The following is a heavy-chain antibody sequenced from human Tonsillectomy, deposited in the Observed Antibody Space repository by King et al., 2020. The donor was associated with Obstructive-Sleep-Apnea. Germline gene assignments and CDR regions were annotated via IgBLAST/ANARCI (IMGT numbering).Heavy chain of an antibody. V-gene: IGHV4-59*12. D-gene: IGHD3-22*01. J-gene: IGHJ4*02. Sequence: QLQESGPGLVKPSETLSLTCTVSGGSISSYYWSWIRQPPGKGLEWIGYVYYSGSTDYNPSLQSRVTISVDTSKNQFSLKLSSVTAADTAVYYCAGESSGYYYGLDYWGQGTLVTVSS. CDR1: GGSISSYY. CDR2: VYYSGST. CDR3: AGESSGYYYGLDY.